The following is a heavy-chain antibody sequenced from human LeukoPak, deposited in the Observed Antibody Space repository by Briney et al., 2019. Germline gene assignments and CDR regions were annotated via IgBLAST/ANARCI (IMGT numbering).Heavy chain of an antibody. J-gene: IGHJ5*02. D-gene: IGHD3-16*01. V-gene: IGHV4-4*07. Sequence: SETLSLTCTVSGGSMSSYYWSFIRQSAGTGLEWLGRIHTSGTTWYNPSLKSRVTLSVDASKNQFSLGLTSVTAADTAVYYCARGDYYAGGGSNWFDPWGHGTLVTVST. CDR1: GGSMSSYY. CDR2: IHTSGTT. CDR3: ARGDYYAGGGSNWFDP.